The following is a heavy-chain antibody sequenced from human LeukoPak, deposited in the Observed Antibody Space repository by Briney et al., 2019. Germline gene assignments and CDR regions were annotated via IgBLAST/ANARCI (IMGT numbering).Heavy chain of an antibody. V-gene: IGHV3-30*04. CDR2: ISNDGGNK. D-gene: IGHD3-10*01. CDR1: GFTFSHYA. Sequence: PGGSLRLSCAASGFTFSHYAMHWVRQAPGKGLEWVAVISNDGGNKNYADSVKGRFTISRDNSKNTLNLQMNGLKTEDTALYYCARDPMADFDYWGQGTLVTVSS. J-gene: IGHJ4*02. CDR3: ARDPMADFDY.